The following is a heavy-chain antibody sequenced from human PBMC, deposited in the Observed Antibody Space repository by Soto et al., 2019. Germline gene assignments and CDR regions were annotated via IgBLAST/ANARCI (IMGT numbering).Heavy chain of an antibody. J-gene: IGHJ5*02. V-gene: IGHV1-69*06. Sequence: SVKVSCKASGGTFSIYAISCVVQSPLQGLEGMGGIIPIFGTANYAQKFQGRVTITADKSTSTAYMELSSLRSEDTAVYYCARDAVYSYGYWSGSWFDPWGQGTLVTVSS. D-gene: IGHD5-18*01. CDR2: IIPIFGTA. CDR3: ARDAVYSYGYWSGSWFDP. CDR1: GGTFSIYA.